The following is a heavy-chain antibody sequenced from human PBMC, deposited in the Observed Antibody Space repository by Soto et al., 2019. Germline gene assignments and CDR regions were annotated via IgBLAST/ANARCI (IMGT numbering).Heavy chain of an antibody. J-gene: IGHJ5*02. CDR3: ARDSVDYNWFDP. CDR1: GYTFTSYY. D-gene: IGHD5-12*01. CDR2: INPSGGST. Sequence: ASVKVSCKASGYTFTSYYMHWVRQAPGQGLEWMGIINPSGGSTSYAQKFQGRVTMTTDTSTSTAYMELRSLRSDDTAVYYCARDSVDYNWFDPWGQGTLVTVSS. V-gene: IGHV1-46*01.